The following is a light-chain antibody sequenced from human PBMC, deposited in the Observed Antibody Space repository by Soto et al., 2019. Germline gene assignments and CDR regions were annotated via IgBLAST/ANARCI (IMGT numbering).Light chain of an antibody. V-gene: IGLV1-51*01. CDR1: SSNIGSNI. Sequence: QSVLTQPPSASGTPGQRVTISCSGSSSNIGSNIVNWYQQLPGTAPKLLIYANDKRPSGIPDRFSGSKSGTSATLGISGLQTGDEAEYYCGTWDNSLNAVFGGGTKLTVL. CDR2: AND. J-gene: IGLJ2*01. CDR3: GTWDNSLNAV.